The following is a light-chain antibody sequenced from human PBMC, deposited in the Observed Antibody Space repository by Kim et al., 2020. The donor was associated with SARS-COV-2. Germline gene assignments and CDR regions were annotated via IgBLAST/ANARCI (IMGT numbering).Light chain of an antibody. J-gene: IGKJ1*01. V-gene: IGKV1-5*01. CDR2: DAS. Sequence: SAAVGDRVTITCRASQSISSWLAWYQQKPGKAPKLLIYDASSVESGVPSRFSGSGSGTEFTLTISSLQPDDFATYYCQQYNSYRTFGQGTKVDIK. CDR1: QSISSW. CDR3: QQYNSYRT.